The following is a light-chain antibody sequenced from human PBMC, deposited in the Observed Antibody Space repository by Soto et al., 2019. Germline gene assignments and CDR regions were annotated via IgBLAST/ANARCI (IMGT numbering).Light chain of an antibody. CDR3: WSYAGGNTYV. CDR2: EGD. J-gene: IGLJ1*01. CDR1: SSKVGRYNY. V-gene: IGLV2-8*01. Sequence: QSVLSQPRSAGGCPGQSVSVSCKGCSSKVGRYNYVSWYQQHPGKAPRLIIYEGDKRPSGVPDRFSGSKAGSTDSLTVSGLQADDEADYYCWSYAGGNTYVFGPGTKVTAL.